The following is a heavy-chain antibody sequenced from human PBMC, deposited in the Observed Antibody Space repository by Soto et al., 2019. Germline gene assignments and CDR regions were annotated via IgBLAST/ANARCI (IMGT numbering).Heavy chain of an antibody. CDR2: INPSSGST. CDR1: GYTFTNYY. J-gene: IGHJ4*02. V-gene: IGHV1-46*04. Sequence: QVQLVQSGAEVKKPGASVTVSCKASGYTFTNYYLHWVRQAPGQGLEWMGIINPSSGSTAFAQKLQGRVTMARETSTSTVDVERSSLRSEDRDVYYCARAVDYIWGNYRYLDYWGQGTLVGVCS. D-gene: IGHD3-16*02. CDR3: ARAVDYIWGNYRYLDY.